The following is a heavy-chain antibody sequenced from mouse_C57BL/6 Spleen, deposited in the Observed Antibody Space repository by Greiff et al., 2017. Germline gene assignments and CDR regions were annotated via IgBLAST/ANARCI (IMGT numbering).Heavy chain of an antibody. CDR1: GFTFSDYG. Sequence: EVQLVESGGGLVKPGGSLKLSCAASGFTFSDYGMHWVRQAPEKGLEWVAYISSGSSTIYYADTVKGRFTISRDNAKNTLVLQMTSLRSEDTAMYYCARDYYYGSGDYWGQGTTLTVSS. V-gene: IGHV5-17*01. CDR2: ISSGSSTI. CDR3: ARDYYYGSGDY. J-gene: IGHJ2*01. D-gene: IGHD1-1*01.